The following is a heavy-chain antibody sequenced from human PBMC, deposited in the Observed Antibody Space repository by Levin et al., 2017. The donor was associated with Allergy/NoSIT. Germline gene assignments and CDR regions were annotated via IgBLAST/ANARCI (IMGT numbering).Heavy chain of an antibody. D-gene: IGHD1-26*01. CDR1: GFTFSSYG. V-gene: IGHV3-33*01. CDR3: ARGTVGARGKSGGVAFDI. J-gene: IGHJ3*02. Sequence: TGGSLRLSCAASGFTFSSYGMHWVRQAPGKGLEWVAVIWYDGSNKYYADSVKGRFTISRDNSKNTLYLQMNSLRAEDTAVYYCARGTVGARGKSGGVAFDIWGQGTMVTVSS. CDR2: IWYDGSNK.